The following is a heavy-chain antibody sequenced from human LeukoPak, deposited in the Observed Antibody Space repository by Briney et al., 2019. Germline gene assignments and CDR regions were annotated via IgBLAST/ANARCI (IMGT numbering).Heavy chain of an antibody. CDR3: AKSGITMIVVAPGPFDY. CDR1: GFTFSSYG. V-gene: IGHV3-30*02. CDR2: IRYDGSNK. Sequence: GGSLRPSCAASGFTFSSYGMHWVRQAPGKGLEWVAFIRYDGSNKYYADSVKGRFTISRDNSKNTLYLQMNSLRAEDTAVYYCAKSGITMIVVAPGPFDYWGQGTLVTVSS. D-gene: IGHD3-22*01. J-gene: IGHJ4*02.